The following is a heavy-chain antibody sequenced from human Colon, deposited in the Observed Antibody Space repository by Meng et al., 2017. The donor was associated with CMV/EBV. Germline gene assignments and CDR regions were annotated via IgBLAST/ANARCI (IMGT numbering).Heavy chain of an antibody. V-gene: IGHV3-21*01. CDR2: ISSTGTFI. D-gene: IGHD6-13*01. CDR3: ARVPPTFSSWDGMDV. J-gene: IGHJ6*02. Sequence: GGSLRLSCAASGFTFDRYTMAWVRQAPGKGLEWVSSISSTGTFIHYADSVEGRFTIARDNAKNSLYLQMNSLRAGDTAVYYCARVPPTFSSWDGMDVWGQGTTVTVSS. CDR1: GFTFDRYT.